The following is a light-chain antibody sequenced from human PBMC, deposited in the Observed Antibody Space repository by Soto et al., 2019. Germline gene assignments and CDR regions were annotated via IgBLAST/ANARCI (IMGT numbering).Light chain of an antibody. CDR1: QSVSSSY. CDR2: GAS. Sequence: EIVLTQSPVTLSLSPGERATLSCRASQSVSSSYLAWYQQKPGHAPSLLIYGASSRATGIPDRCSGSGSGTDFTLTISRLEPEDFAVYYCQQYCTSPPTFGEGTKVEIK. V-gene: IGKV3-20*01. J-gene: IGKJ1*01. CDR3: QQYCTSPPT.